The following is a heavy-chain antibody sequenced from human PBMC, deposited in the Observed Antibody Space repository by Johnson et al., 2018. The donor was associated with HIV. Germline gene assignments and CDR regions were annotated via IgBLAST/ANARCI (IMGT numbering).Heavy chain of an antibody. CDR1: GFNFSRYD. D-gene: IGHD6-13*01. CDR3: ARDGESQQLPLGDALDI. V-gene: IGHV3-13*01. Sequence: VQLVESGGGLVQPGGSLRLSCAASGFNFSRYDMHWVRQVTGKGLEWVSAIGPAGDTYYPGSVKGRFTISRENAKNTLYLQMNSLRAEDTAVYYCARDGESQQLPLGDALDIWGQGTMVTVSS. J-gene: IGHJ3*02. CDR2: IGPAGDT.